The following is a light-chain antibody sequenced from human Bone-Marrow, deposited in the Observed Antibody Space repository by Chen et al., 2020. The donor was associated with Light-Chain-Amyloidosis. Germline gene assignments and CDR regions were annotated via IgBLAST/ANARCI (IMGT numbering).Light chain of an antibody. CDR1: NIGSTS. CDR2: DDS. CDR3: QVWDRSSDRPV. J-gene: IGLJ3*02. V-gene: IGLV3-21*02. Sequence: YVPTQPSSVAVATGQTATMAGGGNNIGSTSVQWYQQTPGQAPLLVVYDDSDRPSGIPERLSGSNSGNTATLTISRVEAGDEADYYCQVWDRSSDRPVFGGGTKLTVL.